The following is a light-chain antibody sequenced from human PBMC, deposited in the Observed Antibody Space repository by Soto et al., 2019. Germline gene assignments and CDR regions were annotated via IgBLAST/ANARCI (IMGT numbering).Light chain of an antibody. V-gene: IGLV2-18*01. CDR3: SLYTSENTYV. J-gene: IGLJ1*01. CDR1: STDFVTYNR. CDR2: EAS. Sequence: QSVLTQPPSVSGSPGQSVTSSCTGTSTDFVTYNRVSWYQQPPGTAPKLIVYEASNRPSGVPDRFSGSKSGNTASLTISGLQAADEADYYCSLYTSENTYVFGTGTKLTVL.